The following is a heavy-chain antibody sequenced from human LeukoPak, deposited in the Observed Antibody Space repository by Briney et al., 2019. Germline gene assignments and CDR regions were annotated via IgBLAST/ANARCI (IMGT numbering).Heavy chain of an antibody. J-gene: IGHJ6*02. D-gene: IGHD6-6*01. CDR3: ARGSNPARYYYGMDV. Sequence: SETLSLTCTVSGGSVSSYYWSWIRQHPGKGLEWIGYIYYSGSTFYNPSLKSRVTISVDTSKNQFSLKLSSVTAADTAVYYCARGSNPARYYYGMDVWGQGTTVTVSS. CDR2: IYYSGST. CDR1: GGSVSSYY. V-gene: IGHV4-59*06.